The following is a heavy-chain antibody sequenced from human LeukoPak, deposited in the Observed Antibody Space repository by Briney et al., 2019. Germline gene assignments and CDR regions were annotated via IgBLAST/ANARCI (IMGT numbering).Heavy chain of an antibody. CDR3: ARGGSGGRYYGFRRFDY. Sequence: ASVKVSCKVSGYTLTELSMHWVRQTPGKGLEGMGGFDPEDGETIYAQKFQGRVTMTEDTSTDTAYMELSRLRSEDTAVYYCARGGSGGRYYGFRRFDYWAREPWSPSPQ. V-gene: IGHV1-24*01. J-gene: IGHJ4*02. D-gene: IGHD1-26*01. CDR1: GYTLTELS. CDR2: FDPEDGET.